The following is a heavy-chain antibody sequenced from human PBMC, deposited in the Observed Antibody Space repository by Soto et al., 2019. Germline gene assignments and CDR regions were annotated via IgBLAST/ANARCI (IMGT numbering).Heavy chain of an antibody. CDR1: GFTFSDYA. D-gene: IGHD2-2*01. CDR3: ARDDILVIPGGSYNYGMDV. Sequence: PGGSLRLSCAASGFTFSDYAMHWVRQAPGKGLEWVAVVAYDGRSKYYADSVKGRFTISRDNSRTTVYLQMNSLRDEDTAMYYCARDDILVIPGGSYNYGMDVWGHGTTVTVPS. V-gene: IGHV3-30*04. CDR2: VAYDGRSK. J-gene: IGHJ6*02.